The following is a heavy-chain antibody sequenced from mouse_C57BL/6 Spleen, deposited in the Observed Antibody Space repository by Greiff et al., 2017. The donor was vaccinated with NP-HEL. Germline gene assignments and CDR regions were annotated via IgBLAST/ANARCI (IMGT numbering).Heavy chain of an antibody. V-gene: IGHV2-2*01. CDR2: IWSGGST. J-gene: IGHJ4*01. D-gene: IGHD2-12*01. Sequence: QVQLKESGPGLVQPSQSLSITCTVSGFSLTSYGVHWVRQSPGKGLEWLGVIWSGGSTDYNAAFISRLSISKDNSKSQVFFKMNSLQADDTAIYYCASVYCYDVGNYAMDYWGQGTSVTVSS. CDR3: ASVYCYDVGNYAMDY. CDR1: GFSLTSYG.